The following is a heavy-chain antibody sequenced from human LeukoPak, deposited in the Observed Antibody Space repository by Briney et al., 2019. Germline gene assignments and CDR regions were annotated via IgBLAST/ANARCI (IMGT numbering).Heavy chain of an antibody. V-gene: IGHV3-11*04. CDR1: GFRLSDFY. CDR3: ARGRYGDYGTQDY. J-gene: IGHJ4*02. CDR2: VSNGASDTI. D-gene: IGHD4-17*01. Sequence: GSLRLSCAASGFRLSDFYMTWIRQAPGKGLEYVSYVSNGASDTIVYADSVKGRFSVSKDYAKNSLYLQMNSLRAEDTAVYYCARGRYGDYGTQDYWGQGTLVTVSS.